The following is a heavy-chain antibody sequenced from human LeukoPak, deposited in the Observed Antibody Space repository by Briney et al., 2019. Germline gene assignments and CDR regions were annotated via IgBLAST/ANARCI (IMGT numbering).Heavy chain of an antibody. J-gene: IGHJ4*02. CDR3: ASVCSGTSCHFDY. D-gene: IGHD2-2*01. CDR1: GFTFSSYS. V-gene: IGHV3-48*01. Sequence: GGSLRLSCAASGFTFSSYSMNWVRQAPGKGLEWISYISSSGSTINYADSVKGRFTISRDSAKNSLYLQMDSLRAEDTAVYYCASVCSGTSCHFDYWGQGTLVTVSS. CDR2: ISSSGSTI.